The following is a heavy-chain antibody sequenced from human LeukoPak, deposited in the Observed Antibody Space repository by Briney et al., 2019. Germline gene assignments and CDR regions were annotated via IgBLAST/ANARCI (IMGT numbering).Heavy chain of an antibody. CDR3: ARVFGRWSRFDY. CDR1: GGSISSYY. CDR2: IYYSGST. D-gene: IGHD2-15*01. J-gene: IGHJ4*02. Sequence: SETLSLTCTVSGGSISSYYWSWIRQPPGKGLEWIGYIYYSGSTNYNPSLKSRVTISVDTSKNQFSLKLSSVTAADTAVYYCARVFGRWSRFDYWGQGTLVTVSS. V-gene: IGHV4-59*08.